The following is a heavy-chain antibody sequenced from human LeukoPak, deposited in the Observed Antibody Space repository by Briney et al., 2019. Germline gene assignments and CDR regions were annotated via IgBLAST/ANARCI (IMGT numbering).Heavy chain of an antibody. CDR1: GYSISSGYY. Sequence: SETLSLTCTVSGYSISSGYYWGWIRPPPGKGLEWIGSIYHSGSTYYNPSLKSRVTIAVDKSKNQFSLKLSSVTAADTAVYYCASTTVTAYWAYYYYYMDVWGKGTTVTVSS. CDR3: ASTTVTAYWAYYYYYMDV. J-gene: IGHJ6*03. CDR2: IYHSGST. V-gene: IGHV4-38-2*02. D-gene: IGHD4-17*01.